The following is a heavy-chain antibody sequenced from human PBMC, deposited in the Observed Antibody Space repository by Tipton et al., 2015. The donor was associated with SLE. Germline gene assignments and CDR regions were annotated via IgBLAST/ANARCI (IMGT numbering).Heavy chain of an antibody. J-gene: IGHJ3*02. D-gene: IGHD1-14*01. CDR2: IIHSGVT. Sequence: GLVKPSQTLSLSCGVSGGSFNGYFWTWIRQPPGKGLEWIAEIIHSGVTNYNPSLRSRVTISVDMSKSQVSLKLSSVTAADTAVYYCARAGRAEDIWGQGTMVTVSS. CDR3: ARAGRAEDI. CDR1: GGSFNGYF. V-gene: IGHV4-34*12.